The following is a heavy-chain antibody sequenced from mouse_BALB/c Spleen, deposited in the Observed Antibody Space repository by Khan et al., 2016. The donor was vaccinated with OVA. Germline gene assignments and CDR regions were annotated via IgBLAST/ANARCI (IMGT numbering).Heavy chain of an antibody. CDR2: INPHIGET. CDR1: GYSFTGYF. D-gene: IGHD1-1*01. V-gene: IGHV1-20*02. J-gene: IGHJ2*01. CDR3: ARIYRSDFDY. Sequence: VQLKESGPELVKPGATVKISCKASGYSFTGYFMNWVMQSHGKSLEWIGRINPHIGETFYNQKFKDKATLTVDESSSSAHMELRSLASEDSAFYCCARIYRSDFDYWGQGTTVTVSS.